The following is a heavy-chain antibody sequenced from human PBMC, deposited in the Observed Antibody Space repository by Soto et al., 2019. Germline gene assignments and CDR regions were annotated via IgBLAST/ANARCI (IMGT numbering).Heavy chain of an antibody. CDR3: ARGIAVGLLYFDY. CDR2: IYHSGST. J-gene: IGHJ4*02. Sequence: TSETLSLTCAVSGGSISSSNWWSWVRQPPGKGLEWIGEIYHSGSTNYNPSLKSRVTISVDKSKNQFSLKLSSVTAADTAVYYCARGIAVGLLYFDYWGQGTLVTVSS. CDR1: GGSISSSNW. D-gene: IGHD6-19*01. V-gene: IGHV4-4*02.